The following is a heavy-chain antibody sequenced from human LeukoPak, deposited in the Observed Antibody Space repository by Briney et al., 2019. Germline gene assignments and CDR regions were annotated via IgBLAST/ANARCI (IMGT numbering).Heavy chain of an antibody. CDR1: GGSISNYY. CDR2: VYDSGST. J-gene: IGHJ4*02. D-gene: IGHD6-19*01. Sequence: SETLSLTCTVSGGSISNYYWTWIRQPPGEGLECIGYVYDSGSTNYNPSLKSRVTISVDTSKNQFSLKLNSVTAADTAVYYCARAPLSSGWYGYFDYWGQGTLVTVSS. CDR3: ARAPLSSGWYGYFDY. V-gene: IGHV4-59*01.